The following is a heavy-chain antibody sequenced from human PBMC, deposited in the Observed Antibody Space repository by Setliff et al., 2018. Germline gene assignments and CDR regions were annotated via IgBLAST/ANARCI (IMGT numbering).Heavy chain of an antibody. V-gene: IGHV4-39*07. CDR3: ARGRNVAARLLDT. J-gene: IGHJ5*02. D-gene: IGHD6-6*01. Sequence: SETLSLTCTVPGGSISDNGYFWGWVRQPPGKGLEWIGNIYFGGNTYFNPSFKSRVTMSIDTSNSQFSLRMSSVSAADAAIYYCARGRNVAARLLDTWGQGSRVTVSS. CDR1: GGSISDNGYF. CDR2: IYFGGNT.